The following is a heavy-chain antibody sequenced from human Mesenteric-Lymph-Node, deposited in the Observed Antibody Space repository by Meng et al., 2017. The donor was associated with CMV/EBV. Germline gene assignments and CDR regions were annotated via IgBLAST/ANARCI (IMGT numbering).Heavy chain of an antibody. J-gene: IGHJ4*02. CDR1: GFTFNSYP. CDR2: ISGSGDTT. V-gene: IGHV3-23*01. D-gene: IGHD3-3*01. Sequence: GESLKISCAASGFTFNSYPMTWVRQAPGKGLEWVSIISGSGDTTYYANSVKGRFTISRDNSKNTLFLQMNSLRADDTAVYYCAKGPSNYDFWSGLLGYWGQGTPVTVSS. CDR3: AKGPSNYDFWSGLLGY.